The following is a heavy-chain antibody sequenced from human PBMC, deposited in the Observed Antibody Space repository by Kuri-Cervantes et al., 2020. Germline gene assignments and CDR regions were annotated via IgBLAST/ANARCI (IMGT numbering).Heavy chain of an antibody. CDR3: AGYTSGSYYKGYFDN. Sequence: ESLKISCAVYGGSFSGYYWSWIRQPPGKGLEWIGYIYYSGSSYYNPSLKSRVTISVDTSKNQFSLKLSSVTAADTAVYFCAGYTSGSYYKGYFDNWGQGTLVPSPQ. J-gene: IGHJ4*02. V-gene: IGHV4-34*01. CDR2: IYYSGSS. CDR1: GGSFSGYY. D-gene: IGHD3-10*01.